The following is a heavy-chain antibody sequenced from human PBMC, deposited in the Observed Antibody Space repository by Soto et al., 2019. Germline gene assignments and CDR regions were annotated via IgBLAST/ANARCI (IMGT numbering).Heavy chain of an antibody. Sequence: SETLSLTCAVSGGSISSGNYFWSWIRQPPGKGLEWIGYIYQSGSTYYNPSLKSRVTISVDRSKNQFPLKLSSVTAADTAVYYCARGVGIFNYYYGMDVWGQGTTVTV. CDR3: ARGVGIFNYYYGMDV. D-gene: IGHD2-15*01. V-gene: IGHV4-30-2*01. CDR1: GGSISSGNYF. J-gene: IGHJ6*02. CDR2: IYQSGST.